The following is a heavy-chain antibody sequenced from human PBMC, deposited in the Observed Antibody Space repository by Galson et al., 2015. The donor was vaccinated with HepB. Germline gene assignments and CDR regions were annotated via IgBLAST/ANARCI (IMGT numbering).Heavy chain of an antibody. D-gene: IGHD6-13*01. CDR2: ISSSSSTI. Sequence: SLRLSCAASGFTFSSYSMNWVRQAPGKGLEWVSYISSSSSTIYYADSVKGRFTTSRDNAKNSLYLQMNSLRAEDTAVYYCARDLMAQQLGYWGQGTLVTVSS. J-gene: IGHJ4*02. CDR3: ARDLMAQQLGY. CDR1: GFTFSSYS. V-gene: IGHV3-48*01.